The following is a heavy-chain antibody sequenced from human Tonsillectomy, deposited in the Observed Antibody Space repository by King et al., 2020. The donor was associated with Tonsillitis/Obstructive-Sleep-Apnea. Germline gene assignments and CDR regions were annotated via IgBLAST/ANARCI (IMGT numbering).Heavy chain of an antibody. J-gene: IGHJ5*02. Sequence: VQLQQWGAGLLKPSETLSLTCAVYGGSFSGYYWSWIRQPPGKGLEWIGEINHSGSTNYNPSLKSRVTISVDTSKNQFSLKLSSVTAADTAVYYCARGGKGAAYCSSTSCPRRWWFDPWGQGTLVTVSS. D-gene: IGHD2-2*01. CDR1: GGSFSGYY. V-gene: IGHV4-34*01. CDR3: ARGGKGAAYCSSTSCPRRWWFDP. CDR2: INHSGST.